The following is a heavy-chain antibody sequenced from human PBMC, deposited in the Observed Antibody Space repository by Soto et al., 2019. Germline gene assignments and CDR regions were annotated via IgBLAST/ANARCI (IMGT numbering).Heavy chain of an antibody. Sequence: ASVKVSCKVSGYTLTELSMHWVRQAPGKGLEWMGVFDPEDGETIYAQKVQGRVTMTEDTSTDKAYMELSSLRAEDTAVYYCAMVRGVNNWFDPCGQGTLITVSS. CDR3: AMVRGVNNWFDP. J-gene: IGHJ5*02. CDR1: GYTLTELS. D-gene: IGHD3-10*01. CDR2: FDPEDGET. V-gene: IGHV1-24*01.